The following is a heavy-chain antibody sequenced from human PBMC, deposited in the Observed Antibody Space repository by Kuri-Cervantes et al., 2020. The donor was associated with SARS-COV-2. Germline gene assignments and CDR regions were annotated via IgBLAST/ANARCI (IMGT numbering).Heavy chain of an antibody. D-gene: IGHD1-26*01. CDR2: ISSSSSYT. Sequence: GESLKISCAASGFTFSDYYMSWIRQAPGKGLEWVSYISSSSSYTNYADSVKGRFTISRDNAKNSLYLQMNSLRAEDTAVYYCARPGGSYQGLWFDPWGQGTLVTVSS. CDR1: GFTFSDYY. CDR3: ARPGGSYQGLWFDP. V-gene: IGHV3-11*06. J-gene: IGHJ5*02.